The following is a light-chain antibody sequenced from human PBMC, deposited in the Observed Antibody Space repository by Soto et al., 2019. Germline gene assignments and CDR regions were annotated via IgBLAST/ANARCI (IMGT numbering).Light chain of an antibody. CDR1: RPNIGSNT. J-gene: IGLJ2*01. CDR2: SND. V-gene: IGLV1-44*01. CDR3: AAWDDSLKVVV. Sequence: QSVLTQPPSASGTPGQRVTMPCSGSRPNIGSNTVNWYQQFPGTAPKVLIHSNDQRPSGVPDRFSGSKSGTSASLAISGLQSEDEVEYYCAAWDDSLKVVVFGGGTKVTVL.